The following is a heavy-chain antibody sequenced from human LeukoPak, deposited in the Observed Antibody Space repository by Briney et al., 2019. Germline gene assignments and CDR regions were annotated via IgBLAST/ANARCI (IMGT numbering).Heavy chain of an antibody. J-gene: IGHJ4*02. CDR1: GFSFTNAW. Sequence: GGSLRLSCAASGFSFTNAWMNWVRQAPGKGLEWVGRIKNKSEGEITDYAAPVKGTFTISRDDSKNTLYLQMNSLKTEDTAVYYCTPSIRGNGGFDYWGQGTLVTVPS. D-gene: IGHD4-23*01. CDR2: IKNKSEGEIT. CDR3: TPSIRGNGGFDY. V-gene: IGHV3-15*01.